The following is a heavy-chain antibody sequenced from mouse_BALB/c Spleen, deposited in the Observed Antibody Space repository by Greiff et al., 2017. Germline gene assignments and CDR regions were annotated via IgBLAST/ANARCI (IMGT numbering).Heavy chain of an antibody. CDR3: ARSLFNWDNYAMDY. J-gene: IGHJ4*01. D-gene: IGHD4-1*01. V-gene: IGHV3-8*02. Sequence: VQLKESGPSLVKPSQTLSLTCSVTGDSITSGYWNWIRKFPGNKLEYMGYISYSGSTYYNPSLKSRISITRDTSKNQYYLQLNSVTTEDTATYYCARSLFNWDNYAMDYWGQGTSVTVSS. CDR2: ISYSGST. CDR1: GDSITSGY.